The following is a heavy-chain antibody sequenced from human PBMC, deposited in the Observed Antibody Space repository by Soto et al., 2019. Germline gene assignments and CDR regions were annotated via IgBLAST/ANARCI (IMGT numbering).Heavy chain of an antibody. CDR3: GTGSSWTKVES. J-gene: IGHJ4*02. V-gene: IGHV1-69*01. D-gene: IGHD6-13*01. CDR2: IIPIFGPA. Sequence: QVQLVQSGAEVKKPGSSVKVSCKASGGTLSRSAISWVRQAPGQGLEWMGGIIPIFGPAIYAQKFRGRVSIIADESMRTAYMEMRSLRSEDTAVYYCGTGSSWTKVESWGQGTLVTVSS. CDR1: GGTLSRSA.